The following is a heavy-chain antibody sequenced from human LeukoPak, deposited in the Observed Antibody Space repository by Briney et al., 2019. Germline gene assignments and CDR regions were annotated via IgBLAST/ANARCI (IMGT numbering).Heavy chain of an antibody. J-gene: IGHJ2*01. CDR2: IYYSGST. D-gene: IGHD3-22*01. V-gene: IGHV4-39*01. CDR1: GGSISSSSYY. CDR3: ARRLDYYDSAPDWYFDL. Sequence: SETLSLTCTVSGGSISSSSYYWGWIRQPPWKGLEWIGSIYYSGSTYYNPSLKSRVTISVDTSKNQFSLKLSSVTAADTAVYYCARRLDYYDSAPDWYFDLWGRGTLVTVSS.